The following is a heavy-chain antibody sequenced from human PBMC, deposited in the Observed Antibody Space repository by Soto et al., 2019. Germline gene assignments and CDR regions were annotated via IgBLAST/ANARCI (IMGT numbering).Heavy chain of an antibody. Sequence: QVQLVQSGAEVKKPGASVKVSCKASGYTFTSYAMHLVRQAPGQRLEWMGWINAGNGNTKYSQKFQGRVTITRDTSASTAYMELSSLRSEDTAVYYCARAPLLLWFGELSFDPWGQGTLVTVSS. CDR2: INAGNGNT. D-gene: IGHD3-10*01. V-gene: IGHV1-3*01. J-gene: IGHJ5*02. CDR3: ARAPLLLWFGELSFDP. CDR1: GYTFTSYA.